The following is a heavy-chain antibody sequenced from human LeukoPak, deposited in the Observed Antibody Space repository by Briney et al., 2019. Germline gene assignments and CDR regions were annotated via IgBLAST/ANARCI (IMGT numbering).Heavy chain of an antibody. CDR3: VWEPYARLDY. V-gene: IGHV3-23*01. J-gene: IGHJ4*02. Sequence: GGSLRLSCAVSGFTFTNYAMSWVRQAPGEGLEWVSAVSSSGYSTYYADSVKGRFTLSRDNSKNTLYLQMNSLRAEDTAVYYCVWEPYARLDYWGQGTLVTVSS. CDR1: GFTFTNYA. D-gene: IGHD1-26*01. CDR2: VSSSGYST.